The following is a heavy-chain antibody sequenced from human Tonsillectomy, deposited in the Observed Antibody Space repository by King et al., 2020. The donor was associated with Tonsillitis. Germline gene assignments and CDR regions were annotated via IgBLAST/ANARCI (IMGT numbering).Heavy chain of an antibody. CDR3: ATERMKFFDY. J-gene: IGHJ4*02. D-gene: IGHD2-15*01. CDR1: GLTFDHYT. CDR2: ITSDGGYT. Sequence: VQLVESGGVVVQPGGSLRLSCAASGLTFDHYTMHWVRQAPGKGLEWVSLITSDGGYTYYADSVKGRFTISRDNSKNSLHLQMNSLRTEDTALYYCATERMKFFDYWGQGTLVTVSS. V-gene: IGHV3-43*01.